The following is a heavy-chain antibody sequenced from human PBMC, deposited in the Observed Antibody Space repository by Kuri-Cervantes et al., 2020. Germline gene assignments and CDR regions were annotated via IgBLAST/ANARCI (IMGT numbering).Heavy chain of an antibody. CDR3: AKEGVEYCSSTSCLSSFDY. Sequence: GESLKISCAASGFTSSSYEMNWVRQAPGKGLEWVSYITPGGVSTYYADSVKGRFTISRDNSKNTLYLQMNSLRAEDTAVYYCAKEGVEYCSSTSCLSSFDYWGQGTLVTVSS. D-gene: IGHD2-2*01. CDR2: ITPGGVST. CDR1: GFTSSSYE. V-gene: IGHV3-23*01. J-gene: IGHJ4*02.